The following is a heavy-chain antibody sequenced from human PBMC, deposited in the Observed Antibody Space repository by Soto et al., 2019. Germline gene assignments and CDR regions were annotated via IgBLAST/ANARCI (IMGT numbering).Heavy chain of an antibody. J-gene: IGHJ4*02. CDR1: GFIFSSSW. CDR3: ARGLHGRDDF. CDR2: LNGDGSIT. D-gene: IGHD1-26*01. Sequence: GGSLRLSCAASGFIFSSSWMHWFRQAPGKGRVWVSRLNGDGSITTYADSVKGRFTISRDNAKNTLYLQMNNLRAEDTAVYYCARGLHGRDDFWGQGTLVTVSS. V-gene: IGHV3-74*01.